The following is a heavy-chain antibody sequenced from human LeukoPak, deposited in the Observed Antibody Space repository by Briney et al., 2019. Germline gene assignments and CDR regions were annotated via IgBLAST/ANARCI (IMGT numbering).Heavy chain of an antibody. CDR2: LDPEDGET. CDR3: ARGGGIAAAADYYYYYYMDV. J-gene: IGHJ6*03. Sequence: GASVKVSCKVSGYTLTELSMHWVRQAPGKGLEWMGGLDPEDGETIYAQKFQGRVTMTEDTSTDTAYMELSSLRSEDTAVYYCARGGGIAAAADYYYYYYMDVWGKGTTVTISS. D-gene: IGHD6-13*01. CDR1: GYTLTELS. V-gene: IGHV1-24*01.